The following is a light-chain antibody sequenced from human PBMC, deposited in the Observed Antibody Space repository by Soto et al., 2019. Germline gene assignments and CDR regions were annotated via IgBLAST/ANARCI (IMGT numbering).Light chain of an antibody. CDR1: QSVGSN. J-gene: IGKJ1*01. CDR3: HQYDSWPET. V-gene: IGKV3-15*01. Sequence: EIVMTQSPVTLSVSPGERGTLSCRASQSVGSNLAWYQQRCGQPPRLLVFGASNRATGIPDRFSGSGSGTEFTLTISSLQSEDFAVYYCHQYDSWPETFGQGTKVESK. CDR2: GAS.